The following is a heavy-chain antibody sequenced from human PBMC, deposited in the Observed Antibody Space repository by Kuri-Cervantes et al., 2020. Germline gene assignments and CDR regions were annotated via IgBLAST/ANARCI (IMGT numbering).Heavy chain of an antibody. J-gene: IGHJ5*02. Sequence: LRLSCAVSGGSISSGGYSWSWIRQPPGKGLEWIGYIYHSGSTYYNPSLKSRVTISVDTSKNQFSLKLSSVTAADTAVYYCARGLRYFDWLFKGHWFDPWGQGTLVTVSS. V-gene: IGHV4-30-2*01. D-gene: IGHD3-9*01. CDR3: ARGLRYFDWLFKGHWFDP. CDR2: IYHSGST. CDR1: GGSISSGGYS.